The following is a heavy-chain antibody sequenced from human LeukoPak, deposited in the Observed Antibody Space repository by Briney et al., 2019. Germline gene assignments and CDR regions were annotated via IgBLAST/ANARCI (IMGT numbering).Heavy chain of an antibody. CDR2: IYYSGST. CDR1: GGSISSGAYY. J-gene: IGHJ6*02. V-gene: IGHV4-31*03. Sequence: SQTLSLTCTVSGGSISSGAYYWGWIRQHPGKGLEYIGYIYYSGSTYYNPSLKSRVTISVDRSKNQFSLKLSSVTAADTAVYYCARANYDSSGYYYENPYYYYYGMDVWGQGTTVTVSS. CDR3: ARANYDSSGYYYENPYYYYYGMDV. D-gene: IGHD3-22*01.